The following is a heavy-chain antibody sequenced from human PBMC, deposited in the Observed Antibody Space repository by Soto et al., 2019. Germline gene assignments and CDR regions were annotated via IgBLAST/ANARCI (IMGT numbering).Heavy chain of an antibody. CDR1: GYTFTGYY. D-gene: IGHD3-3*01. Sequence: ASVKVSCKASGYTFTGYYMHWVRQAPGQGLEWMGWINPNSGGTNYAQKFQGRVTMTRDTSISTAYMELSRLRSDDTAVYYCARDVEDYDFWSGLNYWGQGTLVPVSS. CDR3: ARDVEDYDFWSGLNY. J-gene: IGHJ4*02. V-gene: IGHV1-2*02. CDR2: INPNSGGT.